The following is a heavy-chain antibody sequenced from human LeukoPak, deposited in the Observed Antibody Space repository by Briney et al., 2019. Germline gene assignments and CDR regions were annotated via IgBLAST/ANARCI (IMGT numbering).Heavy chain of an antibody. Sequence: RASVKVSCKASGYTFTSYDINWVRQATGQGLEWMGWMNPNSGNTGYAQKFQGRVTMTRNTSISTAYMELRSLRSDDTAVYYCAKDTPYCTNGVCLLLDYWGQGTLVTVSS. CDR1: GYTFTSYD. CDR2: MNPNSGNT. CDR3: AKDTPYCTNGVCLLLDY. J-gene: IGHJ4*02. V-gene: IGHV1-8*01. D-gene: IGHD2-8*01.